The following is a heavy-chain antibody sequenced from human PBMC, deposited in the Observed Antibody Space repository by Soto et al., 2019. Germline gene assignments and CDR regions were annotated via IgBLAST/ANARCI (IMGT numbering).Heavy chain of an antibody. CDR3: ARGDYYGSGSFVLGDYYYGMDV. CDR1: GGSISSSNW. V-gene: IGHV4-4*02. D-gene: IGHD3-10*01. J-gene: IGHJ6*02. Sequence: SETLSLTCAVSGGSISSSNWWSWVRQPPGKGLEWIGEIYHSGGTNYNPSLKSRVTRSVDKSKNQFSLKLSSVTAADTAVYYCARGDYYGSGSFVLGDYYYGMDVWGQGTTVTVSS. CDR2: IYHSGGT.